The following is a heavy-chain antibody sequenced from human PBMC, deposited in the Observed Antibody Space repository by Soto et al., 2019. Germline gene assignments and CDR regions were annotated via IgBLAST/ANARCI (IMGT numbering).Heavy chain of an antibody. Sequence: SETLSLTCAVYGGSFSGYYWSWIRQPPGKGLEWIGEINHSGSTNYNPSLKSRVTISVDTSKNQFSLKLSSVTAADTAVYYCARKETKGAGDVHFAYGAQGPLVTVPS. CDR1: GGSFSGYY. V-gene: IGHV4-34*01. CDR3: ARKETKGAGDVHFAY. J-gene: IGHJ4*02. CDR2: INHSGST. D-gene: IGHD1-1*01.